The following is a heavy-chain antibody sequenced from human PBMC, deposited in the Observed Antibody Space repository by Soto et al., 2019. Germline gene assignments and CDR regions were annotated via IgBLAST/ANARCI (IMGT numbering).Heavy chain of an antibody. CDR2: ISYSGTT. V-gene: IGHV4-30-4*01. D-gene: IGHD5-18*01. Sequence: SETLSLTCTVSGDSISSNNNYWSWIRQPPGEGLEWIGFISYSGTTSYSPSLKSRVAISLDTSKNQFSLSLSSVTAADTAVYYCARGRGYSYGLDPWGQGTLVTVSS. CDR1: GDSISSNNNY. J-gene: IGHJ5*02. CDR3: ARGRGYSYGLDP.